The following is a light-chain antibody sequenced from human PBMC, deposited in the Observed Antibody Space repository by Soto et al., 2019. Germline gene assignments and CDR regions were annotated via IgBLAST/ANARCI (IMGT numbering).Light chain of an antibody. Sequence: QSVLTQPPPASGTPGQRVTISCSGSSSNIGSNTVNWYQQLPGTAPKLLIYSNNQRPSGVPDRFSGSKSGTSASLAISELQSEDGADYYCAAWDDSLNGPVFGGGTKVTVL. CDR1: SSNIGSNT. V-gene: IGLV1-44*01. J-gene: IGLJ2*01. CDR2: SNN. CDR3: AAWDDSLNGPV.